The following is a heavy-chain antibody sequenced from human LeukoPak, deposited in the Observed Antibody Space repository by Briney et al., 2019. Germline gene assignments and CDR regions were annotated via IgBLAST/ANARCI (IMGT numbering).Heavy chain of an antibody. CDR2: ISGSGGST. D-gene: IGHD6-19*01. CDR3: AREKYSSGWLSPYYFDY. CDR1: GFTFSSYA. Sequence: PGGSLRLSCAASGFTFSSYAMSWVRQAPGKGLEWVSAISGSGGSTYYADSVKGRFTISRDNSKNTLYLQMNSLRSEDTAVYYCAREKYSSGWLSPYYFDYWGQGTLVTVSS. V-gene: IGHV3-23*01. J-gene: IGHJ4*02.